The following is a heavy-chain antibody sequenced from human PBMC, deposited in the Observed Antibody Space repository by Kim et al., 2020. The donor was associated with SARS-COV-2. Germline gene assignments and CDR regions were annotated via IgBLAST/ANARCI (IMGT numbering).Heavy chain of an antibody. CDR1: GYTFTGYY. Sequence: ASVKVSCKASGYTFTGYYMHWVRQAPGQGLEWMGWINPNSGGTNYAQKFQGRVTMTRDTSISTAYMELSRLRSDDTAVYYCARFYYYDSSGLLDYWGQGTLVTVSS. CDR3: ARFYYYDSSGLLDY. D-gene: IGHD3-22*01. V-gene: IGHV1-2*02. J-gene: IGHJ4*02. CDR2: INPNSGGT.